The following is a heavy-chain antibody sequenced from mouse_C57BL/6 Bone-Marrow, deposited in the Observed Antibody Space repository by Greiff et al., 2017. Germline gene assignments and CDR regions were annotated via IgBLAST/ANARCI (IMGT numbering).Heavy chain of an antibody. CDR3: ARAGYSNPAWFAY. V-gene: IGHV1-69*01. J-gene: IGHJ3*01. CDR1: GYTFTSYW. D-gene: IGHD2-5*01. CDR2: IDPSDSYT. Sequence: QVQLQQPGAELVMPGASVKLSCKASGYTFTSYWMHWVKQRPGQGLEWIGEIDPSDSYTNYNQKFKGKSTLTVDKSSSTAYMQISSLTSEDSAVYYCARAGYSNPAWFAYWGQGTLVTVSA.